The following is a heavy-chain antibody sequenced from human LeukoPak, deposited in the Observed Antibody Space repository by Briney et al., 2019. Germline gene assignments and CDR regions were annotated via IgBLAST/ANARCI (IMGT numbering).Heavy chain of an antibody. V-gene: IGHV3-48*01. CDR2: ISGSGFTI. J-gene: IGHJ4*02. CDR3: AKEGGASRFDY. Sequence: GGSLRLSCAVSGFTLSNYSMNWVRQAPGKGLEWISYISGSGFTIHYADSVKGRFTISRDNSKNTLYLQMNSLRAEDTAVYYCAKEGGASRFDYWGQGTLVTVSS. D-gene: IGHD5-12*01. CDR1: GFTLSNYS.